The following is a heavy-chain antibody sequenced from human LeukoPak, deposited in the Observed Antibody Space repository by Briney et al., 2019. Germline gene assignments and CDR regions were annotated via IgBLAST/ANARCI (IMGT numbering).Heavy chain of an antibody. D-gene: IGHD3-22*01. V-gene: IGHV1-2*02. J-gene: IGHJ4*02. CDR1: GYTFTGYY. Sequence: ASVKVSCKAPGYTFTGYYMHWVRQAAGQGLEWMGWINPNSGGTNYAQKFQGRVTMTRDTSISTAYMELSRLRSDDTAVYYCARYYESSGYYKFDYWGQGTLVTVSS. CDR2: INPNSGGT. CDR3: ARYYESSGYYKFDY.